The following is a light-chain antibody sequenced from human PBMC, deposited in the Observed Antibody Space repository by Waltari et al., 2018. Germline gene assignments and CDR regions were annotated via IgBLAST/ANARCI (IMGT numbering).Light chain of an antibody. CDR3: HVWHPDMDPGV. V-gene: IGLV3-21*04. J-gene: IGLJ1*01. Sequence: SYALTQPPSVSVAPGTTARITCGGDKLGSYSVPWYQQKPGQAPVLVIFYVSDRPSGIPERFSGSNSGNTATLTISSVEAGDEAKYYCHVWHPDMDPGVFGPGTEVSV. CDR1: KLGSYS. CDR2: YVS.